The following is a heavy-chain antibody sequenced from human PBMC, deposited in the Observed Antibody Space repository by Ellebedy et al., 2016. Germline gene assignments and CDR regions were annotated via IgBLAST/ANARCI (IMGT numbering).Heavy chain of an antibody. CDR2: INWNSGTI. CDR3: AREHCRGVAGCPGWDYVDV. J-gene: IGHJ6*03. CDR1: GFKFDEYV. D-gene: IGHD2-15*01. Sequence: GGSLRLXXAASGFKFDEYVMHWVRQGPGKGLEWVSGINWNSGTIGYADSVKGRFTISREDAKNSLYLQMNSLTAGDSAVYYCAREHCRGVAGCPGWDYVDVWGKGTTVTVSS. V-gene: IGHV3-9*01.